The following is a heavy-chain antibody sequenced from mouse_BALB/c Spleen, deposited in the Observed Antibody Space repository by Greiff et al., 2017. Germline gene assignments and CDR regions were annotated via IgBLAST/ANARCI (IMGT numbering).Heavy chain of an antibody. CDR3: AREGDGYLFDY. Sequence: EVHLVESGGGLVQPGGSRKLSCAASGFTFSDYGMAWVRQAPGKGPEWVAFISNLAYSIYYADTVTGRFTISRENAKNTLYLEMSSLRSEDTAMYYCAREGDGYLFDYWGQGTTLTVSS. V-gene: IGHV5-15*02. J-gene: IGHJ2*01. D-gene: IGHD2-3*01. CDR2: ISNLAYSI. CDR1: GFTFSDYG.